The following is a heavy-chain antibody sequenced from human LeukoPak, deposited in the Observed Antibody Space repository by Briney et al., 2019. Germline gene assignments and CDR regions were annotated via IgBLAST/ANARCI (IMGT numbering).Heavy chain of an antibody. J-gene: IGHJ5*02. Sequence: SQSLSLTCTVSVGSITTTNYYSAWIRQPPGRGLDWIGSMYHSGITYYNPSLKSRVTVSVDTSKDQFSLKLISVTAADTAVYYCARQDYSSPEGWFDPWGHGTLVTVSS. CDR2: MYHSGIT. D-gene: IGHD6-13*01. V-gene: IGHV4-39*01. CDR1: VGSITTTNYY. CDR3: ARQDYSSPEGWFDP.